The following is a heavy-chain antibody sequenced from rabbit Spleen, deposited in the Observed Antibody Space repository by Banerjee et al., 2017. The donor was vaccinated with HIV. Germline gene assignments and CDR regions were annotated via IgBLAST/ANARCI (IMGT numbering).Heavy chain of an antibody. D-gene: IGHD1-1*01. CDR3: ARTHTDSSSYSV. Sequence: EESGGGLVTPGGTLTLTCTVSGFSLSNFAVTWVRQAPGKGLEWIGIIDASGSTYYASWAKGRFTISKTSTTVDLKITSPTTEDTATYFCARTHTDSSSYSVWGPGTLVTVS. CDR2: IDASGST. CDR1: GFSLSNFA. J-gene: IGHJ3*01. V-gene: IGHV1S69*01.